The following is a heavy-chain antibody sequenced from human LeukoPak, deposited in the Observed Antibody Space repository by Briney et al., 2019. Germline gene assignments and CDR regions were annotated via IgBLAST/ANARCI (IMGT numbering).Heavy chain of an antibody. D-gene: IGHD6-13*01. Sequence: GRSLRLSCAASEFTFSTYGMHWVRQAPGKGLEWVAVISYDGSYKFYADSVKGRFTISRDNSKSTLYLQMNSLRAEDTAVYYCAKDRYSGLNTIDYWGQGALVTVSS. CDR1: EFTFSTYG. CDR3: AKDRYSGLNTIDY. V-gene: IGHV3-30*18. J-gene: IGHJ4*02. CDR2: ISYDGSYK.